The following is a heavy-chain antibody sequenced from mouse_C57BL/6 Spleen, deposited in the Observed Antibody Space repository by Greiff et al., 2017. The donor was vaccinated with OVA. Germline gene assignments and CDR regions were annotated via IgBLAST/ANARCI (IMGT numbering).Heavy chain of an antibody. Sequence: EVQGVESGEGLVKPGGSLKLSCAASGFTFRSYAMSWVRPTPEKRLEWVAYISSGGDYIYYADTVKGRFTISRDNARNTLYLQMSSLKSEDTAMYYCTREAYDGYLYYFDYWGKGTTLTVSS. CDR1: GFTFRSYA. V-gene: IGHV5-9-1*02. J-gene: IGHJ2*01. CDR3: TREAYDGYLYYFDY. D-gene: IGHD2-3*01. CDR2: ISSGGDYI.